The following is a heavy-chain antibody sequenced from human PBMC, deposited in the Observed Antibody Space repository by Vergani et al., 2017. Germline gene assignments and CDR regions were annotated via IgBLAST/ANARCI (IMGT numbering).Heavy chain of an antibody. CDR1: GFTFSSYG. D-gene: IGHD6-13*01. CDR3: ARQGQQRLGDYYYGMDV. J-gene: IGHJ6*02. CDR2: IWYDGSNK. Sequence: VQLLESGGGLVQPGRSLRLSCAASGFTFSSYGMHWVRQAPGKGLEWVAVIWYDGSNKYYADSVKGRFTISRDNSKNTLYLQMNSLRAEDTAVYYCARQGQQRLGDYYYGMDVWGQGTTVTVSS. V-gene: IGHV3-33*01.